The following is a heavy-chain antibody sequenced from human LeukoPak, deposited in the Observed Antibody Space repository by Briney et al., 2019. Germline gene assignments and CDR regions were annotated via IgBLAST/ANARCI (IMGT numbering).Heavy chain of an antibody. Sequence: SVKVSCMASGRSFSNYAITWVRQAPGQGLEWMGGIIPIFGTVNYAQKFQGRVTITADESTRSAYMELSSLWSENRALYYCARITMFRGVIMSRFDPWGQGTLVTVSS. D-gene: IGHD3-10*01. CDR2: IIPIFGTV. J-gene: IGHJ5*02. V-gene: IGHV1-69*13. CDR1: GRSFSNYA. CDR3: ARITMFRGVIMSRFDP.